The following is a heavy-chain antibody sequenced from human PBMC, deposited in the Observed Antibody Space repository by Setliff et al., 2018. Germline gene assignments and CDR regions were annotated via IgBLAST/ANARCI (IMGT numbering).Heavy chain of an antibody. V-gene: IGHV1-18*01. Sequence: RASVKVSCKASGYTFTSSGISWVRQAPGQGLEWMGWISVYNGYIVYAQKLQGRVTMTTDTSTSTAYMELRSLRSDDTAVYYCARGPLDFVVLPAAGKFDYWGQGTLVTVS. J-gene: IGHJ4*02. D-gene: IGHD2-2*01. CDR2: ISVYNGYI. CDR3: ARGPLDFVVLPAAGKFDY. CDR1: GYTFTSSG.